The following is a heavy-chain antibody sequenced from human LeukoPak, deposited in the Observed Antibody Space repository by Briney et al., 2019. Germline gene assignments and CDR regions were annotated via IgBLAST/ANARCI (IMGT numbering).Heavy chain of an antibody. J-gene: IGHJ4*02. D-gene: IGHD2-15*01. V-gene: IGHV3-33*08. CDR1: SFTFNTAW. CDR3: AREGVVAAADFDY. CDR2: IWYDGSNK. Sequence: PGGSLRLSCAASSFTFNTAWMNWVRQAPGKGLEWVAVIWYDGSNKYYADSVKGRFTISRDNSKNTLYLQMNSLRAEDTAVYYCAREGVVAAADFDYWGQGTLVTVSS.